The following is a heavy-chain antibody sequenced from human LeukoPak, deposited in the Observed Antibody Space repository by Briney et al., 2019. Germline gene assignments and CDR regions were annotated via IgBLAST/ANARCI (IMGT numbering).Heavy chain of an antibody. D-gene: IGHD1-26*01. CDR2: IWYDGSNK. J-gene: IGHJ4*02. V-gene: IGHV3-33*01. Sequence: GGSLRLSCAASRFTFRNYGMHWVRQAPGKGLEWVAVIWYDGSNKYYADSVKGRFTISRDNSKNMLYLQMNSLRAEDTAVYYCVRDLGGRSGHWGQGTLVTVSS. CDR3: VRDLGGRSGH. CDR1: RFTFRNYG.